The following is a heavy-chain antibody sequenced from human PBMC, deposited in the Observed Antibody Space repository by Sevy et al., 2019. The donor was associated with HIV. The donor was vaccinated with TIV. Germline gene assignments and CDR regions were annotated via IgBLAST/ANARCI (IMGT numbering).Heavy chain of an antibody. CDR3: AKPPRGPYYYYGMDV. Sequence: GGSLRLSCAASGFTFSSYAMSWVRQAPGKGLEWVSVISGSGGSTYYADSVKGRFTFSRDNSKNTLYLQMNSLRAEDTAVYYCAKPPRGPYYYYGMDVWGQRTTVTVSS. D-gene: IGHD5-12*01. CDR1: GFTFSSYA. CDR2: ISGSGGST. J-gene: IGHJ6*02. V-gene: IGHV3-23*01.